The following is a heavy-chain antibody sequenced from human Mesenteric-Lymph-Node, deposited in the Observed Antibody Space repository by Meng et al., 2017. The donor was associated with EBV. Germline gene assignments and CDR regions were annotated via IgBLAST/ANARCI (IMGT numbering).Heavy chain of an antibody. Sequence: LHPKGSGQVLVKPSETLSLTCTVSGGSISSSRYYWDWIRQPPGKGLEWIGSIYYSGNTYYNPSLKSRVTISVDTSKNQFSLKVSSVTAADTAVYYCARGGMTTMEAPWGTWFDPWGQGTLVTVSS. J-gene: IGHJ5*02. CDR1: GGSISSSRYY. CDR2: IYYSGNT. CDR3: ARGGMTTMEAPWGTWFDP. D-gene: IGHD4-23*01. V-gene: IGHV4-39*07.